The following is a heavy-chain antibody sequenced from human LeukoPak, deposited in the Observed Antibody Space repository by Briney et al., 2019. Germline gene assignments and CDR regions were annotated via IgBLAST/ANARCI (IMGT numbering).Heavy chain of an antibody. CDR3: AGDMGTTGWYTFDY. CDR2: TYYRSKWYN. D-gene: IGHD6-19*01. CDR1: GDSVSSKNVV. Sequence: SQTLSVTCAISGDSVSSKNVVWNYIRQSPSRGLEWLGRTYYRSKWYNDYAEFIQGRITINPDTSKNQFSLQLNSVTPEDTAVYFCAGDMGTTGWYTFDYWGQGTLVTVSS. J-gene: IGHJ4*02. V-gene: IGHV6-1*01.